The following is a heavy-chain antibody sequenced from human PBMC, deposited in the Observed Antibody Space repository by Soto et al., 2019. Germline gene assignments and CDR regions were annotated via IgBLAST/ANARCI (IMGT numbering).Heavy chain of an antibody. J-gene: IGHJ6*03. D-gene: IGHD3-3*01. V-gene: IGHV4-31*03. Sequence: SETLSLTCTVSGGSISSGGYYWSWVRQHPGKGLEWIGYIYYSGSTYYNPPLKSRVTISVDTSKNQFSLKLSSVTAADTAVYYCARGDSAHYYMDVWGKGTTVTVSS. CDR1: GGSISSGGYY. CDR2: IYYSGST. CDR3: ARGDSAHYYMDV.